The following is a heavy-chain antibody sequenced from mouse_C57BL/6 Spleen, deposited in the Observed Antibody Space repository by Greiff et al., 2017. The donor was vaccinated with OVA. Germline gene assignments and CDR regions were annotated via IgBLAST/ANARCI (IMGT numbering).Heavy chain of an antibody. D-gene: IGHD2-2*01. Sequence: VQLQQSGPELVKPGASVKISCKASGYSFTGYYMNWVKQSPAKSLEWIGEINPSTGGTTYNQKFKAKATLTVDKSSSTAYMQLKSLTSEDSAVYYCARLVTTRRLDYYAMDYWGQGTSVTVSS. CDR1: GYSFTGYY. CDR3: ARLVTTRRLDYYAMDY. J-gene: IGHJ4*01. V-gene: IGHV1-42*01. CDR2: INPSTGGT.